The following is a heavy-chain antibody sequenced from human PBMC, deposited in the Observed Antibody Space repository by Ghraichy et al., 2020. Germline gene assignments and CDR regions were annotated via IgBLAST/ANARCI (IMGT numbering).Heavy chain of an antibody. CDR3: TTDGDYGEDPNYYGMDV. Sequence: GGSLRLSCAASGFTFSNAWMNWVRQAPGKGLEWVGRIKSKTDGGTTDYAAPVKGRFTISRDDSKNTLYLQMNSLKTEDTAVYYCTTDGDYGEDPNYYGMDVWGQGTTVTVSS. CDR1: GFTFSNAW. D-gene: IGHD4-17*01. V-gene: IGHV3-15*07. CDR2: IKSKTDGGTT. J-gene: IGHJ6*02.